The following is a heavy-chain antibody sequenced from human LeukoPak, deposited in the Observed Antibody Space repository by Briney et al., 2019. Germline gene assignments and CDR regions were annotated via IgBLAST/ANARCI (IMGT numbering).Heavy chain of an antibody. D-gene: IGHD3-9*01. V-gene: IGHV3-23*01. Sequence: GGSLRLSCAASGFTFSSYAMSWVRQAPGKGLEWVSAISGSGGSTYYADSVKGRFTISRDNSKNTLYLQTNSLRAEDTAVYYCAKDVRYFDWLIFDYWGQGTLVTVSS. CDR3: AKDVRYFDWLIFDY. CDR1: GFTFSSYA. J-gene: IGHJ4*02. CDR2: ISGSGGST.